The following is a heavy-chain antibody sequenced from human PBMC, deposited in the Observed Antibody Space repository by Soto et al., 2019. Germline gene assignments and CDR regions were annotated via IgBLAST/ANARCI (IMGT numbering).Heavy chain of an antibody. Sequence: EVQLLESGGGLVQPGGSLRLSCAASGFTFSSYAMSWVRQAPGKGLEWVSAISGSGGSTYYAESVKGRFTISRDNAKNTRYLQMSSLRAEDTAVYYCAKVTTSTLDYLGQGTLVTVSS. CDR1: GFTFSSYA. CDR3: AKVTTSTLDY. V-gene: IGHV3-23*01. CDR2: ISGSGGST. D-gene: IGHD4-17*01. J-gene: IGHJ4*02.